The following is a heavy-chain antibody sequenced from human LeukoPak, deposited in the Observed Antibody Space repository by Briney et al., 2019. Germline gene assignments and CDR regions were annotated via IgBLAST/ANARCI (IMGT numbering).Heavy chain of an antibody. J-gene: IGHJ4*02. Sequence: SQTLSLTCTVSGGSISSGGYYWSWIRQRPGKGLEWIGYIYYSGSTYYNPSLKSRVTISVDTSKNQFSLKLSSVTAADTAVYYCASLRYGSGSYYSWGQGTLVTVSS. CDR1: GGSISSGGYY. CDR3: ASLRYGSGSYYS. CDR2: IYYSGST. V-gene: IGHV4-31*03. D-gene: IGHD3-10*01.